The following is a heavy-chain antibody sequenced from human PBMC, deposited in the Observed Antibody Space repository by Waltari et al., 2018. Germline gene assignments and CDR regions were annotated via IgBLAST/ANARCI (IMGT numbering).Heavy chain of an antibody. CDR1: GYTFTGNY. V-gene: IGHV1-2*06. CDR3: ARDQSMTNYYYGMDV. CDR2: IQSNSGGA. J-gene: IGHJ6*02. Sequence: QVQLMQSGAEVKKPGASVKVSCKASGYTFTGNYIHWVRQTPGQGLEWMGRIQSNSGGANFAQKFQGRVTMTRDTSTSTVYMELSRLTFDDTAVYYCARDQSMTNYYYGMDVWGQGTTVTVS.